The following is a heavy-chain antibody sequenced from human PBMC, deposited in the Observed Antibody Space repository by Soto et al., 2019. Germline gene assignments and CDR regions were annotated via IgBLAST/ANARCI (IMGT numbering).Heavy chain of an antibody. Sequence: PGESLKISCKGSGYSFAGYWITWVRQKPGKGLEWIGRIDPSDSQTYYSPSFRGHVTISVTKSITTVFLQWSSLRASDTAMYYCARQIDDSYTGTNFQYYFDSWGQGTPVTVSS. D-gene: IGHD2-8*01. J-gene: IGHJ4*02. CDR2: IDPSDSQT. V-gene: IGHV5-10-1*01. CDR3: ARQIDDSYTGTNFQYYFDS. CDR1: GYSFAGYW.